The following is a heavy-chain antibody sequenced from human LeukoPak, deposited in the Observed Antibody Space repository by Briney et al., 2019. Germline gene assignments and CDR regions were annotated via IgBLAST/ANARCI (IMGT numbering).Heavy chain of an antibody. CDR1: EFTFTTYW. CDR2: IKQDGSEK. V-gene: IGHV3-7*03. J-gene: IGHJ4*02. CDR3: AKVKIKRAYYFDY. Sequence: GGSLRLSCAASEFTFTTYWMNWVRQAPGKGLEWVAIIKQDGSEKYYVDSVKGRFTISRDNAKNSLYLQMNSLRAEDTAVYYCAKVKIKRAYYFDYWGQGTLVTVSS.